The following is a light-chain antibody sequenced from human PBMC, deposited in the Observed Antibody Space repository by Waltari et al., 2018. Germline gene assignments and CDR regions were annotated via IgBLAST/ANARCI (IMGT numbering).Light chain of an antibody. V-gene: IGKV1-NL1*01. CDR2: AAF. J-gene: IGKJ4*01. Sequence: DIQLTQSPSSLSASIRDRLTITRRASQGISKSFVSYQQNPRKASKLLLYAAFRLESGLPSRFSGSASVKDYTLIISSLQPEDSATYSCQQFYSPPLTFGGGTKVELK. CDR3: QQFYSPPLT. CDR1: QGISKS.